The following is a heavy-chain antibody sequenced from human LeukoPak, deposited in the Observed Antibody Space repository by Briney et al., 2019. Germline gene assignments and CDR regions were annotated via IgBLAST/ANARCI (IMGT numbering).Heavy chain of an antibody. J-gene: IGHJ5*02. V-gene: IGHV1-8*03. Sequence: ASVKVSCKASGYTFTSYDINWVRQATGQGLEWMGWMNPNSGNTGYAQKFQGRVTITRNTSISAAYMELSSLRSEDTAVYYCARGRTTFTIFGVARDWFDPWGQGTLVTVSS. CDR3: ARGRTTFTIFGVARDWFDP. CDR2: MNPNSGNT. D-gene: IGHD3-3*01. CDR1: GYTFTSYD.